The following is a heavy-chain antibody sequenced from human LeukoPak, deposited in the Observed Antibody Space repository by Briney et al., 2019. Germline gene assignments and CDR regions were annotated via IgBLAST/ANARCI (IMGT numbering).Heavy chain of an antibody. Sequence: GGSLRLSCAASGFTFRSHGMHWVRQAPGKGLEWVAVIWNDGSDTYHADSVKGRFTISRDNSKNTLYLQMNSLRAEDTAVYYCARDSGSRWFGPIDYWGQGTLVTVSS. CDR1: GFTFRSHG. V-gene: IGHV3-33*01. CDR3: ARDSGSRWFGPIDY. J-gene: IGHJ4*02. D-gene: IGHD6-13*01. CDR2: IWNDGSDT.